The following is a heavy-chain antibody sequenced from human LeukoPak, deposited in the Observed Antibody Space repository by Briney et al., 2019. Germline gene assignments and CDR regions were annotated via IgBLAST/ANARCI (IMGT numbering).Heavy chain of an antibody. Sequence: ASVKVSCKASGYTFTGYDMHWVRQAPGQGLEWMGWINPNSGGTNYAQKFQGRVTMTRDTSISTAYMELSRLRSDDTAVYYCARARSGYSPSYYWGQGTLVTVSS. CDR1: GYTFTGYD. CDR2: INPNSGGT. D-gene: IGHD1-26*01. J-gene: IGHJ4*02. V-gene: IGHV1-2*02. CDR3: ARARSGYSPSYY.